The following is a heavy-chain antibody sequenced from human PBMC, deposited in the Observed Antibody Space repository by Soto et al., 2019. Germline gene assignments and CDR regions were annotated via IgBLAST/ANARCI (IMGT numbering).Heavy chain of an antibody. CDR1: GYSFAGYW. Sequence: GESLKISCKGSGYSFAGYWITWVRQKPGKGLEWMGRIDPSDSQTYYSSSFRGHVTISVTKSITTVFLQWSSLRASDTAMYYCARQIYDSDTGPNFQYYFDSWGQGTPVTVSS. CDR3: ARQIYDSDTGPNFQYYFDS. D-gene: IGHD3-22*01. J-gene: IGHJ4*02. CDR2: IDPSDSQT. V-gene: IGHV5-10-1*01.